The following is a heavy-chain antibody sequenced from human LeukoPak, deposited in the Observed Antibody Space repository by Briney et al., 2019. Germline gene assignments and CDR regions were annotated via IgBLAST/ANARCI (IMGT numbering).Heavy chain of an antibody. J-gene: IGHJ4*02. CDR3: EGVAVAGIY. CDR2: IRYDGSSK. V-gene: IGHV3-30*02. CDR1: GFTFSSYW. Sequence: GGSLRLSCAASGFTFSSYWMHWVRQAPGKGLEWVAFIRYDGSSKYYADSVKGRFTISRDNSKNTLYLQMNSLRAEDTAVYYCEGVAVAGIYWGQGTLVTVSS. D-gene: IGHD6-19*01.